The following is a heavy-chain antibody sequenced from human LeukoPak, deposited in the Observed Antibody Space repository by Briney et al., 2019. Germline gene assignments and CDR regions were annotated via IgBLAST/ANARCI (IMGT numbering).Heavy chain of an antibody. D-gene: IGHD3-9*01. Sequence: GGSLRLSCAASGFTFSSYTMNWVRQAPGKGLEWVSSISSSSDDIYYADSVKGRFTISRDNAKNSLYLQMNSLRAEDTAVYYCARVRGVLRYFDWYYDYWGQGTLVTVSS. V-gene: IGHV3-21*04. CDR3: ARVRGVLRYFDWYYDY. CDR2: ISSSSDDI. CDR1: GFTFSSYT. J-gene: IGHJ4*02.